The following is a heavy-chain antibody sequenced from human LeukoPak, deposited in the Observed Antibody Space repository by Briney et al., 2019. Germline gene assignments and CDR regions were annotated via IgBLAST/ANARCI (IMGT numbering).Heavy chain of an antibody. D-gene: IGHD5-18*01. Sequence: SETLSLTCTVSGGSISSYYLSWIRQPPGKGLEWIGYIYYSGSTNYNPSLKSRVTISVDTSKNQFSLKLSSVTAADTAVYYCARGRSDTAMVTGWGQGTLVTVSS. CDR3: ARGRSDTAMVTG. V-gene: IGHV4-59*01. J-gene: IGHJ4*02. CDR2: IYYSGST. CDR1: GGSISSYY.